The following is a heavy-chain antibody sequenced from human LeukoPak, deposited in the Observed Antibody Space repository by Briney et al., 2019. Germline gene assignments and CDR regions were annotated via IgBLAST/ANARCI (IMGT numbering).Heavy chain of an antibody. Sequence: GRSLRLSCAASGFTFDDYGMHWVRQAPGKGLEWVSGISWNSGSIGYADSVKGRFTISRDNAKNSLYLQMNSLGAEDTAFYYCATKIELGAFNIWGQGTMVTVSP. CDR1: GFTFDDYG. V-gene: IGHV3-9*01. CDR2: ISWNSGSI. J-gene: IGHJ3*02. D-gene: IGHD3-22*01. CDR3: ATKIELGAFNI.